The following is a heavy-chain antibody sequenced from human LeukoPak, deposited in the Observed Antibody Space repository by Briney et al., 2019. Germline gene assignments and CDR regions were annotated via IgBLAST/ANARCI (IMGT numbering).Heavy chain of an antibody. CDR2: IYWNDDK. V-gene: IGHV2-5*01. D-gene: IGHD3-22*01. CDR3: AHCKLEYYYDSSGYADY. CDR1: GFSLSTSGVG. Sequence: NVSGPTLVKPTQTLTLTCTFSGFSLSTSGVGVGWIRQPPGKALEWLALIYWNDDKRYSPSLKSRLTITKDTSKNQVVLTMTNMDPVDTATYYCAHCKLEYYYDSSGYADYWGQGTLVTVSS. J-gene: IGHJ4*02.